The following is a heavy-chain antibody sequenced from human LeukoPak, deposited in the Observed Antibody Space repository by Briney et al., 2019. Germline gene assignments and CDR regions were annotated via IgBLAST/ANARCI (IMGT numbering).Heavy chain of an antibody. CDR1: GYSFTGYF. V-gene: IGHV1-2*02. J-gene: IGHJ4*02. D-gene: IGHD3-16*01. CDR2: INPNNGLT. Sequence: GASVKVSCKASGYSFTGYFLHWVRQAPGQGLEWMGWINPNNGLTYYTQKFKGRVTMTRDTSSATGYVELNRLTSDDTAVFYCARAWGSLYYFDHWGQGTLVTVSS. CDR3: ARAWGSLYYFDH.